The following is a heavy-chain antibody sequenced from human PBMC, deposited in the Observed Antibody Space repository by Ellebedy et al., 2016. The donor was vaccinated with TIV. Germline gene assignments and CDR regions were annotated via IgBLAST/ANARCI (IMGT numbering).Heavy chain of an antibody. J-gene: IGHJ4*02. V-gene: IGHV3-11*01. CDR1: GFTFSDYY. CDR3: ARVLRAYKYEIDY. Sequence: GESLKISCAASGFTFSDYYMSWIRQAPGKGLEWISYVTSSANTIYYADSVQGRFTLSRDNAKNSLYLEMNSLRAEETAVYYCARVLRAYKYEIDYWGQGTRVTVSS. CDR2: VTSSANTI. D-gene: IGHD5-12*01.